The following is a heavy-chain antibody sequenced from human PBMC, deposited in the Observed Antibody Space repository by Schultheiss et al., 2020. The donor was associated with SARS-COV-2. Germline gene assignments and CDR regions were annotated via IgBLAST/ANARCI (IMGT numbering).Heavy chain of an antibody. V-gene: IGHV4-31*03. CDR1: GGSISSSSYY. CDR2: IYYSGST. CDR3: ARGVNGDIVVVPAAEFPPFDY. D-gene: IGHD2-2*01. Sequence: SETLSLTCTVSGGSISSSSYYWSWIRQHQGKGLEWIGYIYYSGSTYYNPSLKSRVTISVDTSKNQFSLKLSSVTAADTAVYYCARGVNGDIVVVPAAEFPPFDYWGQGTLVTVSS. J-gene: IGHJ4*02.